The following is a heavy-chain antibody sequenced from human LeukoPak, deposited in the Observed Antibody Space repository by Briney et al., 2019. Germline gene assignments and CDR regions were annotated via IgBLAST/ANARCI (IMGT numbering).Heavy chain of an antibody. D-gene: IGHD1-1*01. CDR1: GFTFSSYW. J-gene: IGHJ4*02. CDR3: ARGGTTFEH. V-gene: IGHV3-48*01. CDR2: ISSSSSTI. Sequence: GGSLRLSCAASGFTFSSYWMSWVRQAPGKGLEWVSYISSSSSTIYYADSVKGRFTISRDNAKNSLYLQMNSLTAEDTAVYYCARGGTTFEHWGQGTLVTVSS.